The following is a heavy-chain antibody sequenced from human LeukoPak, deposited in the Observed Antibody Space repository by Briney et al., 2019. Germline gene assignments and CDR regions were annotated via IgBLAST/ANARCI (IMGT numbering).Heavy chain of an antibody. V-gene: IGHV4-31*03. CDR2: IYYSGST. Sequence: KPSETLSLTCTVSGGSISSGGYYWSWIRQHPGKGLEWIGYIYYSGSTYYNPSLKSRVTISVDTSKNQFSLKLSSVTAADTAVYYCARAWEQLTAHGVYNWFDPWGQGTLVTVSS. CDR3: ARAWEQLTAHGVYNWFDP. J-gene: IGHJ5*02. CDR1: GGSISSGGYY. D-gene: IGHD1-26*01.